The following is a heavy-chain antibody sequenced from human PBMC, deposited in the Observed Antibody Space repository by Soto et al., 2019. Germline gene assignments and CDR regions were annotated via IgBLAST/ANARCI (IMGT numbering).Heavy chain of an antibody. D-gene: IGHD6-19*01. CDR1: GYTFTSYG. Sequence: ASVKVSCKASGYTFTSYGISWVRQAPRQGLEWMGWISAYNGNTNYAQKLQGRVTMTTDTSTSTAYMELRSLRSDDTAVYYCARAGYSSGWFRGRVFDYWGQGTLVTVSS. CDR2: ISAYNGNT. CDR3: ARAGYSSGWFRGRVFDY. J-gene: IGHJ4*02. V-gene: IGHV1-18*01.